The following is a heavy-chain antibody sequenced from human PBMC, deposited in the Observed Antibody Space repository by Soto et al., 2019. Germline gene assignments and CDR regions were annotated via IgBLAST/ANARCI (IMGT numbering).Heavy chain of an antibody. J-gene: IGHJ4*02. CDR1: GFTFSSYA. CDR3: ARVNDPGIAAAGYFDY. V-gene: IGHV3-30-3*01. CDR2: ISYDGSNK. D-gene: IGHD6-13*01. Sequence: GGSLRLSCAASGFTFSSYAMHWVRQAPGKGLEWVAVISYDGSNKYYADSVKGRFTISRDNSKNTLYLQMNSLRAEDTAVYYCARVNDPGIAAAGYFDYWGQGTLVTVSS.